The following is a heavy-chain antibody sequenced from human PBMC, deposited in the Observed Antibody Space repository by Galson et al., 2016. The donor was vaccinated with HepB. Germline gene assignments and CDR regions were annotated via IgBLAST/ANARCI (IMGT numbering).Heavy chain of an antibody. Sequence: SLRLSCAASGFTFSTCTMNWVRQAPGKGLEWVSYISSTSTYIDYADSVKGRFTISRENAKNSLYLQMNSLRAVDTAVYYCARDRSRFSSGYYTGARDVFAIWGQGTVVTVSS. J-gene: IGHJ3*02. D-gene: IGHD3-3*01. V-gene: IGHV3-21*01. CDR1: GFTFSTCT. CDR2: ISSTSTYI. CDR3: ARDRSRFSSGYYTGARDVFAI.